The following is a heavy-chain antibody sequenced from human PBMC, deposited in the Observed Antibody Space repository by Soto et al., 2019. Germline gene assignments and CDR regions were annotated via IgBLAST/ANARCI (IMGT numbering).Heavy chain of an antibody. Sequence: GGSLRLSCAASGFSFTNYEMNWVRPAPGRGLEWVSYISGDGSNKYYADSVKGRFTISRDNSKNTLYLQMNSLRAEDTAVYYCARESIMSPYYYDSSGYYPRLRWALDYWGQGTLVTVSS. CDR3: ARESIMSPYYYDSSGYYPRLRWALDY. D-gene: IGHD3-22*01. CDR1: GFSFTNYE. V-gene: IGHV3-30-3*01. CDR2: ISGDGSNK. J-gene: IGHJ4*02.